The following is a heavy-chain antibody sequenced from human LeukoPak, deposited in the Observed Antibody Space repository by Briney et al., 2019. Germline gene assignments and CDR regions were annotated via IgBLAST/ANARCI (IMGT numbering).Heavy chain of an antibody. J-gene: IGHJ6*03. V-gene: IGHV4-61*02. CDR3: ARTTYGSGTYPYYYYYYMDV. Sequence: PSQTLSLTCTVSGDSISSGTYYWSWIRQPAGKGLEWIGRIYISGSTNYNPSLQSRVTISVDTSKNQFSLKLSSVTAADTAVYFCARTTYGSGTYPYYYYYYMDVWGKGTTVTVSS. CDR2: IYISGST. CDR1: GDSISSGTYY. D-gene: IGHD3-10*01.